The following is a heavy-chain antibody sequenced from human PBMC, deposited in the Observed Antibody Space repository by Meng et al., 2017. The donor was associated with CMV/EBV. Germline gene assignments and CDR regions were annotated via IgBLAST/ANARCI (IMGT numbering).Heavy chain of an antibody. CDR2: ISHTGDT. CDR1: FASISNSGW. CDR3: AGGWPAGVNRMNNGFDT. D-gene: IGHD2-15*01. V-gene: IGHV4-4*02. Sequence: QVQLQESGPGLVKPSGTRSLTLGGSFASISNSGWWSWVRQPPGKGLEWIGEISHTGDTKYNPSLQSRVTMSVDKCKNQFFVRLNSVTAADTAAEYWAGGWPAGVNRMNNGFDTWCQGTLVTVSS. J-gene: IGHJ5*02.